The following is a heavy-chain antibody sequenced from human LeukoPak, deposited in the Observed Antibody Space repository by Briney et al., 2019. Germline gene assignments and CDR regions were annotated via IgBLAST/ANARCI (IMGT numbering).Heavy chain of an antibody. J-gene: IGHJ4*02. V-gene: IGHV5-51*01. CDR2: IYPGDSDT. CDR3: ASRIKEYSSGWC. Sequence: GESLKISCKGSGYSFASHCIGWVRHMPGKGLEWMGIIYPGDSDTRYSPSFQGQVTISADKSITTAYLQWSSLTAADTALYYSASRIKEYSSGWCWGQGTLVTVSS. CDR1: GYSFASHC. D-gene: IGHD3-22*01.